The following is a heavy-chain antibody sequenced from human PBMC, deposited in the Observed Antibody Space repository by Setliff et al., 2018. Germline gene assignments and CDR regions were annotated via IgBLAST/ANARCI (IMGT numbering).Heavy chain of an antibody. D-gene: IGHD6-19*01. CDR3: AKAPGQWLGRLNWFDP. CDR1: GFTFSSYA. V-gene: IGHV3-30*04. Sequence: GGSLRLSCAASGFTFSSYAMHWVRQAPGKGLEWVAVISYDGSNKYYADSVKGRFTISRDNSKNTLYLQMNSLRAEDTAVYYCAKAPGQWLGRLNWFDPWGQGTLVTVSS. J-gene: IGHJ5*02. CDR2: ISYDGSNK.